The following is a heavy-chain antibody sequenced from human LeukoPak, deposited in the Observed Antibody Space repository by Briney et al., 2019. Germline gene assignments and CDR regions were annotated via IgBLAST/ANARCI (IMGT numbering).Heavy chain of an antibody. V-gene: IGHV1-69*05. D-gene: IGHD4-17*01. CDR1: GGTFSSYA. Sequence: SVKVSCKASGGTFSSYAISWVRQAPGQGLEWMGGIIPIFGTANYAQKFQGRVTITTDESTSTAYMELSSLRSEDTAVYYCARSLGRDDTVTFYYYYYYMDVWGKGTTVTVSS. J-gene: IGHJ6*03. CDR3: ARSLGRDDTVTFYYYYYYMDV. CDR2: IIPIFGTA.